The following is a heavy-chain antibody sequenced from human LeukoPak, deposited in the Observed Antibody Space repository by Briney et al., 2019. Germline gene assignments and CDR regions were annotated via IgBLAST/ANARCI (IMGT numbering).Heavy chain of an antibody. CDR3: AKTAPSWERFSLPHFDY. J-gene: IGHJ4*02. CDR1: GFTFSGFA. D-gene: IGHD1-26*01. CDR2: ISGSGDNT. V-gene: IGHV3-23*01. Sequence: SGGSLRLSCAASGFTFSGFAMSWVRRTPGKGLEWVSGISGSGDNTLYADSVKGRFTISRDNSKNTLYLQMNSLRAEDTAVYYCAKTAPSWERFSLPHFDYWGQGTLVTVSS.